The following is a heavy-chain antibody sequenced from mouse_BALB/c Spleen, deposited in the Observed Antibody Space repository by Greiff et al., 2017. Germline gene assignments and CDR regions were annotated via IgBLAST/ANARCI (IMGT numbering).Heavy chain of an antibody. CDR1: GFTFSSFG. V-gene: IGHV5-17*02. CDR3: ARSGDGYYLFAY. CDR2: ISSGSSTI. D-gene: IGHD2-3*01. J-gene: IGHJ3*01. Sequence: EVKLVESGGGLVQPGGSRKLSCAASGFTFSSFGMHWVRQAPEKGLEWVAYISSGSSTIYYADTVKGRFTISRDNPKNTLFLQMTSLRSEDTAMYYCARSGDGYYLFAYWGQGTLVTVSA.